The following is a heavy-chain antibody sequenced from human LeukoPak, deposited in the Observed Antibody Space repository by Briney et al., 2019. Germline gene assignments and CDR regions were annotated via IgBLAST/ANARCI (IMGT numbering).Heavy chain of an antibody. V-gene: IGHV1-2*02. J-gene: IGHJ4*02. CDR1: GYTFTGYY. Sequence: ASVKVSCKASGYTFTGYYMHWVRQAPGQGLEWMGWLNPNSGGTNYAQKFQGRVTMTRDTSISTAYMELSRLRSDDTAVYYCASSIAVAGGGFDYWGQGTLVTVSS. CDR3: ASSIAVAGGGFDY. CDR2: LNPNSGGT. D-gene: IGHD6-19*01.